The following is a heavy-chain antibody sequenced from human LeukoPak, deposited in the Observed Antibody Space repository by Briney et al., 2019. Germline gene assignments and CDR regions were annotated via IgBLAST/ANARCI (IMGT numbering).Heavy chain of an antibody. J-gene: IGHJ4*02. V-gene: IGHV3-23*01. D-gene: IGHD1-26*01. CDR1: GFTFSSYA. CDR3: ARVYSGSYRPGFWDY. CDR2: ISGSGGST. Sequence: PGGSLRLSCAASGFTFSSYAMSWVRQAPGKGLEWVSAISGSGGSTYYADSVKGRFTISRDNSKNTLYLQMNSLRAEDTAVYYCARVYSGSYRPGFWDYWGQGTLVTVSS.